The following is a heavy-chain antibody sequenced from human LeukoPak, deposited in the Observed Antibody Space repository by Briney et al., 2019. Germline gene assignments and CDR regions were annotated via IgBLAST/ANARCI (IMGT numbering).Heavy chain of an antibody. J-gene: IGHJ6*02. D-gene: IGHD4-11*01. CDR3: ARGWPYSRWYGMDV. CDR1: GGSLSSYY. V-gene: IGHV4-59*01. Sequence: SSETLSLTCTVSGGSLSSYYWSWIRHPPGQGLEWIGYNYYSGSTNYHHSLKSRVTISVGTSKNQFSLKLSSVTAADTAVYYCARGWPYSRWYGMDVWGQGTTVTVSS. CDR2: NYYSGST.